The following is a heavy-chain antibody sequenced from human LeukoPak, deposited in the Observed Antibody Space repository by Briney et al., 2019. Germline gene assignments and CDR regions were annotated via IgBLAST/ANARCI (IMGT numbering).Heavy chain of an antibody. CDR3: AKLWRSVYYHFGY. D-gene: IGHD3-22*01. Sequence: GGSLRLSCAASGFTFSSYAMSWVRQAPGKGLEWVSAISGSGGSTYYADSVKGRFTISRDNSKNTLYLQMYSLRAEDTAVYYCAKLWRSVYYHFGYWGQGTLVTASS. CDR2: ISGSGGST. J-gene: IGHJ4*02. V-gene: IGHV3-23*01. CDR1: GFTFSSYA.